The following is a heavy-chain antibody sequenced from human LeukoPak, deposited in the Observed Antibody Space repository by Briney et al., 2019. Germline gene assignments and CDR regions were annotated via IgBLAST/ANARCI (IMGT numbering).Heavy chain of an antibody. CDR1: EFIFSSYS. J-gene: IGHJ3*02. CDR3: ARVAYYYDSSGTTDAFDI. D-gene: IGHD3-22*01. V-gene: IGHV3-21*01. Sequence: GGSLRLSCAASEFIFSSYSMNWVRQAPGKGLEWVSSISSSSSYIYYADSVKGRFTISRDNAKNSLYLQMNSLRAEDTAVYYCARVAYYYDSSGTTDAFDIWGQGTMVTVSS. CDR2: ISSSSSYI.